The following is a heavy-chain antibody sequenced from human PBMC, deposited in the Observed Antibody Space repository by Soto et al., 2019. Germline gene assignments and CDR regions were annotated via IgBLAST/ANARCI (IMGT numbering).Heavy chain of an antibody. CDR1: GGSISTSSSY. Sequence: SETLSLTCTVSGGSISTSSSYWGWIRQSPGKGLEWIANIYYSGITYYSPSLRSRVTISVDTSKNQFSLKLTSVAAADTAIYYCARQVTGLMGYAYDIWGQGTMVTVSS. D-gene: IGHD2-8*02. CDR3: ARQVTGLMGYAYDI. CDR2: IYYSGIT. V-gene: IGHV4-39*01. J-gene: IGHJ3*02.